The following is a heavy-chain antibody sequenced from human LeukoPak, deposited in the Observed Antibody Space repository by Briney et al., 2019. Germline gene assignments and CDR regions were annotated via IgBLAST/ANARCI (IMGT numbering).Heavy chain of an antibody. CDR2: IYDSGST. CDR3: VRPDDNSFDF. D-gene: IGHD3-9*01. V-gene: IGHV4-59*08. CDR1: GGSISSYY. Sequence: SETLSLTCTVSGGSISSYYWSWIRQPPGKGLEWIGYIYDSGSTNYNPSLKSRVTISVDTSKNQFSLKLSSVTAADTAVYYCVRPDDNSFDFWGQGTMVTVSS. J-gene: IGHJ3*01.